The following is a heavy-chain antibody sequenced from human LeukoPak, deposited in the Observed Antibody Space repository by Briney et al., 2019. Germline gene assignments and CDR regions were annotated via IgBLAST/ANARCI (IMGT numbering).Heavy chain of an antibody. V-gene: IGHV3-30*04. CDR2: ISYDGSNK. J-gene: IGHJ4*02. CDR3: ARDHTMIVVVITLDY. CDR1: GFTFSSYA. Sequence: GGSLRLSCAASGFTFSSYAMHWLRQAPGKGLEWVAVISYDGSNKYYADSVKGRFTISRDNSKNTLYLQMNSLRAEDTAVYYCARDHTMIVVVITLDYWGQGTLVTVSS. D-gene: IGHD3-22*01.